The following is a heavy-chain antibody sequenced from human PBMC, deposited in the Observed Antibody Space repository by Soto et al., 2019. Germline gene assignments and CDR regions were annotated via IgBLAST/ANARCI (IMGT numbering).Heavy chain of an antibody. CDR1: GGTYNNNL. D-gene: IGHD6-13*01. CDR3: ARTGRIAAAVFDS. V-gene: IGHV1-69*06. Sequence: PVKPSCEASGGTYNNNLMNWVQQAPGQGLEWMAGIIPIFGTANYAQKFQGRVTITADKSTSTAYMELNSLRSEDTAVYYCARTGRIAAAVFDSWGPGPLVTVPQ. J-gene: IGHJ5*01. CDR2: IIPIFGTA.